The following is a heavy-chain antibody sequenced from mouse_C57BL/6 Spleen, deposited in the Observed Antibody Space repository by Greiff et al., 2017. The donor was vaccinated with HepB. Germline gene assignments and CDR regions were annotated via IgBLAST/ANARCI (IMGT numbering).Heavy chain of an antibody. V-gene: IGHV1-81*01. CDR2: IYPRSGNT. D-gene: IGHD2-3*01. CDR1: GYTFTSYG. CDR3: ARVRDGYPFAY. J-gene: IGHJ3*01. Sequence: QVQLQQSGAELARPGASVKLSCKASGYTFTSYGISWVKQRTGQGLEWIGEIYPRSGNTYYNEKFKGKATLTADKSSSTAYMELRSLTSEDSAVYFCARVRDGYPFAYWGQGTLVTVSA.